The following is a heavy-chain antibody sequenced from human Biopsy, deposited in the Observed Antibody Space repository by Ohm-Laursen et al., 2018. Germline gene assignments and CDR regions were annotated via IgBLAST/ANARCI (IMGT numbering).Heavy chain of an antibody. J-gene: IGHJ4*02. CDR1: GFSFSEYA. Sequence: SLRLSCAASGFSFSEYAMSWVRQAPGQGLEWISAISASGATPYYADSVEGRFTISRDQFKSTVYLQLNSLRTEDTAIYYCTKERRGWYSERWGQGTLVTVSS. CDR2: ISASGATP. D-gene: IGHD6-19*01. V-gene: IGHV3-23*01. CDR3: TKERRGWYSER.